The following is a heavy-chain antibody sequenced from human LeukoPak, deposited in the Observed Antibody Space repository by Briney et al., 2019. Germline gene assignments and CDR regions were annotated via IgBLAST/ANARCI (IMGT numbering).Heavy chain of an antibody. D-gene: IGHD2-15*01. CDR1: GFTFNSYA. Sequence: PGGSLRLSCAASGFTFNSYAMSWVRQAPRKGLEWGSAISGIGGSTYYTDSLKGRFTIPRDNSKNKLYMQMNSLRAEDTAVYYCAKDLGCSGCRCYPNYFVYWGQGTLVTVSS. V-gene: IGHV3-23*01. CDR2: ISGIGGST. CDR3: AKDLGCSGCRCYPNYFVY. J-gene: IGHJ4*02.